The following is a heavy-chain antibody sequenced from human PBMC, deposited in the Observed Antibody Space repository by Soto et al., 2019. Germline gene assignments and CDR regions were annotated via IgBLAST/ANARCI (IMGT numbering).Heavy chain of an antibody. CDR3: AIPSGLTVTGPDY. CDR2: IGGNGADT. D-gene: IGHD6-19*01. J-gene: IGHJ4*02. V-gene: IGHV3-23*04. Sequence: VESGGGLVQPGGSLRLSCAASGFIFSNYAMSWVRQAPGKGLEWVSAIGGNGADTYYADSVKGRFTISRDNSKNTLYLQMNSLRAEDTAVYFCAIPSGLTVTGPDYWGQGTLVTVSS. CDR1: GFIFSNYA.